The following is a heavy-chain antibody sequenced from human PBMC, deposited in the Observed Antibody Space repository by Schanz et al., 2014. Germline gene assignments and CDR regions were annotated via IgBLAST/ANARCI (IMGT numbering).Heavy chain of an antibody. CDR2: ISGTTTYT. Sequence: QVQLVESGGGVVQPGGSLRLSCAASGFTFSDYYMSWIRQAPGKGLEWVSYISGTTTYTNYADSVKGRLTISRDNAKNSLYLQMNSLRAEDTAVYYCAREQIMAAAGLVDYWGHGTLVTVSS. V-gene: IGHV3-11*05. CDR1: GFTFSDYY. J-gene: IGHJ4*01. D-gene: IGHD6-13*01. CDR3: AREQIMAAAGLVDY.